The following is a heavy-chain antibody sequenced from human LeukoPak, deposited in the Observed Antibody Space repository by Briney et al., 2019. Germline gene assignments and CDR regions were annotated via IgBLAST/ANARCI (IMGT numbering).Heavy chain of an antibody. D-gene: IGHD5-18*01. CDR1: GFSYSSYW. CDR3: ARDMGEYSPFYFDY. CDR2: ISGTSSAM. J-gene: IGHJ4*02. Sequence: GGSLRLSCAAPGFSYSSYWMSWVRQAPGKGLEWVSYISGTSSAMYYADSVKGRFTISSDNGKTSLYLQMNSLRDEDTAMYYCARDMGEYSPFYFDYWGQGALVTVSS. V-gene: IGHV3-48*02.